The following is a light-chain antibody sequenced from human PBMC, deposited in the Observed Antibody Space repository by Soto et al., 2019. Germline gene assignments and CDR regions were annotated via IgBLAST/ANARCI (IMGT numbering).Light chain of an antibody. J-gene: IGLJ2*01. CDR3: SSFSSSSTLE. CDR2: DVN. Sequence: QSVLTQPASVSGSPGQSITISCTGTSSDVGGYNSVSWYQQHPGKAPKLMIYDVNNRPSGVSNRFSGSKSGNTASLTISGLQAEDEADYYCSSFSSSSTLEFGGGTKLTVL. CDR1: SSDVGGYNS. V-gene: IGLV2-14*01.